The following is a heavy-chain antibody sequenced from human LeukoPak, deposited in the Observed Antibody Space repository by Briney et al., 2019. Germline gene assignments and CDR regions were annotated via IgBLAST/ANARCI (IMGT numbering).Heavy chain of an antibody. V-gene: IGHV3-48*04. J-gene: IGHJ4*02. Sequence: GGSLRLSCAASGFTFSSYSMNWVRRAPGKGLEWVSYISSSGRTKYYADSVKGRFTISRDNAKNSLYLQMNSLRAEDTAIYYCARVGGSGWYGNYFDYWGQGTLVTVSS. CDR1: GFTFSSYS. CDR2: ISSSGRTK. CDR3: ARVGGSGWYGNYFDY. D-gene: IGHD6-19*01.